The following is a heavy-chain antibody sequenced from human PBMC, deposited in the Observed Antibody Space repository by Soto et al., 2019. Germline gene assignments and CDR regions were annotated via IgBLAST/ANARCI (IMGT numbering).Heavy chain of an antibody. J-gene: IGHJ5*02. CDR1: GFTFSSYW. Sequence: EVQLVESGGGLVQPGGSLRLSCAASGFTFSSYWMSWVRQAPGKGLEWVANIKQDGSEKYYVDSVKGRFTISRDNAKNSLYLQMNSLRAEDTAVYYCARGGEAARRAHENWFDPWGQGTLVTVSS. CDR3: ARGGEAARRAHENWFDP. CDR2: IKQDGSEK. D-gene: IGHD6-6*01. V-gene: IGHV3-7*01.